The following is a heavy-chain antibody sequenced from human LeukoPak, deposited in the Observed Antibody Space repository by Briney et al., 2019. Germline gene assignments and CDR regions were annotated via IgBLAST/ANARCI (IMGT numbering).Heavy chain of an antibody. D-gene: IGHD1-1*01. J-gene: IGHJ5*02. V-gene: IGHV3-74*01. CDR2: INSDGSST. CDR3: ARGYNWNDGWFDP. CDR1: GFTFSSYW. Sequence: QPGGSLRLSCAASGFTFSSYWMHWVRHAPGKGLVWVSRINSDGSSTNYADSVKGRFTISRDNAKNTLYLQMNSLRAEDTAVYYCARGYNWNDGWFDPWGQGTLVTVSS.